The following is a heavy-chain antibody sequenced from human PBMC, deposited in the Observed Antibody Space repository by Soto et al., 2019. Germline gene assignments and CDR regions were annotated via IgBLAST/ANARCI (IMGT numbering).Heavy chain of an antibody. CDR1: GGSISSGGYS. CDR3: ARDYYGMDV. CDR2: TYQSGSA. J-gene: IGHJ6*02. V-gene: IGHV4-30-2*06. Sequence: LSLTCTVSGGSISSGGYSWTWLRQSPGKGLEWIGYTYQSGSAFYNPSLKSRVTISVDRSKNQFSLNLTSVTAADTAVYYCARDYYGMDVWGQGTTVTVSS.